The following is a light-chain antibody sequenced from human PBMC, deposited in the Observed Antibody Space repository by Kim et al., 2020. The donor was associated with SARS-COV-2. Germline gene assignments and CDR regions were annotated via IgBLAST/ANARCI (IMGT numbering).Light chain of an antibody. Sequence: QSALTQPPSASGTPGKRVTISCSGSSSNIGSNTVNWYQQLPGTAPKLLIYSNNQRPSGVPDRFSGSKSGTSASLAISGLQSEDEADYYCAAWDDSLKGVFGGGTQLTVL. J-gene: IGLJ3*02. V-gene: IGLV1-44*01. CDR3: AAWDDSLKGV. CDR2: SNN. CDR1: SSNIGSNT.